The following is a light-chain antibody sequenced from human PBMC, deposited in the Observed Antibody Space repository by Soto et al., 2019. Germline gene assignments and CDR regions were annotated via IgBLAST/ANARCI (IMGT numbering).Light chain of an antibody. J-gene: IGKJ1*01. CDR2: GAS. V-gene: IGKV3-20*01. CDR3: QQYGSSPWT. CDR1: QSVSSRY. Sequence: EIVLTQSPGTLSLSPGERATLSCRAGQSVSSRYLDWYQQKPGQAPRLLIYGASSRATDIPARFSASGSGTEFTLTISRLQPEDFAVYYCQQYGSSPWTFGQGTKVEIK.